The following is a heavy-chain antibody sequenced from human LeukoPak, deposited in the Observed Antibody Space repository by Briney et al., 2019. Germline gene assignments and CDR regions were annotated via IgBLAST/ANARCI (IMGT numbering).Heavy chain of an antibody. J-gene: IGHJ4*02. CDR2: ISVTTAT. CDR3: VRDHNWAFDY. D-gene: IGHD1-1*01. Sequence: GGPLRLSCGASGFTFSSYNRNWVGQAPGKGLEWVSYISVTTATYYADSVRGRFTISRDDAKSSLYLHMNSLRAEDTAVYFCVRDHNWAFDYWGQGTLVTASS. V-gene: IGHV3-48*01. CDR1: GFTFSSYN.